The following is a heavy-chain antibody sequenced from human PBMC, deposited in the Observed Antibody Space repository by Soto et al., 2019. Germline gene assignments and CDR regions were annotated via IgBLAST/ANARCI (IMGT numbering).Heavy chain of an antibody. CDR2: IRSKANSYAT. CDR1: GFTFSGSA. CDR3: TRTPTVTTGYCYYYMDV. J-gene: IGHJ6*03. D-gene: IGHD4-17*01. V-gene: IGHV3-73*01. Sequence: PGGSLRLSCAASGFTFSGSAMHWVRQASGKGLEWVGRIRSKANSYATAYAASVKGRFTISRDDSKNTAYLQMNSLKTEDTAVYYCTRTPTVTTGYCYYYMDVWGKGTTVTVSS.